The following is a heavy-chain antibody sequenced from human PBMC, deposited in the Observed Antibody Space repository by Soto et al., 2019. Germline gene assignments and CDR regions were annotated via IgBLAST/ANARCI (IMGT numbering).Heavy chain of an antibody. CDR2: ISAYNGNT. CDR3: ARAVAGTQNFDY. Sequence: QVQLVQSGAEVKNPGASVKVSCKASGYTFTSYGISWVRQAPGQGLEWIGWISAYNGNTKYAQKVQGRVSMTTDTSTRTAYMEPRRLRSDDTAVYYCARAVAGTQNFDYWGQATLVTVSS. D-gene: IGHD6-19*01. V-gene: IGHV1-18*01. J-gene: IGHJ4*02. CDR1: GYTFTSYG.